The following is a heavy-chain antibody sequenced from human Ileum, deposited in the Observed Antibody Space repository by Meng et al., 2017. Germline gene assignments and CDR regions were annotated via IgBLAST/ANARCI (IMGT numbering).Heavy chain of an antibody. CDR3: ARGVSAAGLFDN. V-gene: IGHV4-31*03. J-gene: IGHJ4*02. D-gene: IGHD2-2*01. CDR1: GGSIGSAAYY. Sequence: QVQLRESGPGLVKPSQTLSLTCTVSGGSIGSAAYYWTWIRQHPAKGLEWIGYIHYTGSTSYNPSLESRTSTSIDTSNNQFSLKVTSVTAADTDVYYCARGVSAAGLFDNWGPGTLVTVSS. CDR2: IHYTGST.